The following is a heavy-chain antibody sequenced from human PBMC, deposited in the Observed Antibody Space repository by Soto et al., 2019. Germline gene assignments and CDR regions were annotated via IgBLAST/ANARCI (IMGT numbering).Heavy chain of an antibody. CDR1: GFTFSSYA. CDR3: AKSGDMNYDFWSGYSY. CDR2: ISGSGGST. J-gene: IGHJ4*02. D-gene: IGHD3-3*01. Sequence: EVQLLESGGGLVQPGGSLRLSCAASGFTFSSYAMSWVRQAPGKGLEWVSGISGSGGSTKYADSVKGRFTISRGNSKNTLYLQMNSLRVEDTAVYYCAKSGDMNYDFWSGYSYWGQGTLVTVSS. V-gene: IGHV3-23*01.